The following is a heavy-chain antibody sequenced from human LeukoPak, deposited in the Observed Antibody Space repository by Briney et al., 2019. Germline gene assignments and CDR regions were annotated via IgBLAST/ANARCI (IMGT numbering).Heavy chain of an antibody. Sequence: GGSLRLSCAASEFSVGSNYVTWVRQAPGKGLEWVSLIYSGGSTYYADSVKGRFTISRDNSKNTLYLQMGSLRAEDMAVYYCAAVSGWYNYWGQGTLVTVSS. D-gene: IGHD6-19*01. CDR2: IYSGGST. J-gene: IGHJ4*02. CDR3: AAVSGWYNY. CDR1: EFSVGSNY. V-gene: IGHV3-66*01.